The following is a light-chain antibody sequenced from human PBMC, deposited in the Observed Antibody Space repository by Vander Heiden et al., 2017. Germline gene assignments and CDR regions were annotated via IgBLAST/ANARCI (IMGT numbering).Light chain of an antibody. Sequence: EIVFTQSPATLSLSPGERATLFCRASQSVSSYLAWYQQRPGQAPRLLIYDASNRATGIPGRFSGSGSGTDFTLTISSLEPEDFAVYYCQQRSIWPTFGQGTRLEIK. V-gene: IGKV3-11*01. CDR2: DAS. J-gene: IGKJ5*01. CDR1: QSVSSY. CDR3: QQRSIWPT.